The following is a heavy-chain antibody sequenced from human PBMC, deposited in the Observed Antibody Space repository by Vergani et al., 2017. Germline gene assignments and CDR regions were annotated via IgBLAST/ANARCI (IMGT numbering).Heavy chain of an antibody. D-gene: IGHD1-14*01. CDR3: ARRAAADHPFDY. V-gene: IGHV4-34*01. CDR2: IHYSGIT. Sequence: QVQLQQWGAGLLKPSETLSLTCAVYGGSFSGYYWGWIRQPPGKGLEWIGSIHYSGITYYNPSLKSRVTISVETSKKQFSLKLSSVTAADTAVYYCARRAAADHPFDYWGQGTLVTVSS. J-gene: IGHJ4*02. CDR1: GGSFSGYY.